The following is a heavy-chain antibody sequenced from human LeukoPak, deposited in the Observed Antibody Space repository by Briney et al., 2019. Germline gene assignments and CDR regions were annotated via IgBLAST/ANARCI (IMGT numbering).Heavy chain of an antibody. CDR1: GFTFSSHN. V-gene: IGHV3-30*02. CDR3: VKDSNWSFDY. J-gene: IGHJ4*02. D-gene: IGHD1-1*01. CDR2: IRFDGGDK. Sequence: GGSLRLSCAASGFTFSSHNMHWVRQAQGKGLEWLAFIRFDGGDKYYADSVKGRFTISRDNSKSTLYLQSNSLRAEDTAVYYCVKDSNWSFDYWGQGTLVTVSP.